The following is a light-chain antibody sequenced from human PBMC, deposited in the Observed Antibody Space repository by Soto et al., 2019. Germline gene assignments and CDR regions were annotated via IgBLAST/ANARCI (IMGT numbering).Light chain of an antibody. CDR3: QQYNNWPRT. V-gene: IGKV3-15*01. Sequence: EIVLTQSPATLSLSPGERATLSCRASQSVSSYLAWYQQKPGQAPRLLIYGASTRATGIPARFSGSGSGTEFTLTISSLLSEDFAVYYCQQYNNWPRTFGQGTKVEIK. CDR2: GAS. CDR1: QSVSSY. J-gene: IGKJ1*01.